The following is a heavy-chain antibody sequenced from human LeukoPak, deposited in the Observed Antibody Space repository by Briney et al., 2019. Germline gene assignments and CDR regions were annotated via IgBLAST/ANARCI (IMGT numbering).Heavy chain of an antibody. V-gene: IGHV3-72*01. CDR1: GFTFTDHW. CDR2: IRNKAASYVT. J-gene: IGHJ4*02. CDR3: ARDGILGY. Sequence: PGGSLRLSCATSGFTFTDHWMDWVRQAPGKGLEWVARIRNKAASYVTHYAASVKGRFIISRDDSQNSIYLQMNSLKTEDTAVYYCARDGILGYWGRGTLVIVSS. D-gene: IGHD7-27*01.